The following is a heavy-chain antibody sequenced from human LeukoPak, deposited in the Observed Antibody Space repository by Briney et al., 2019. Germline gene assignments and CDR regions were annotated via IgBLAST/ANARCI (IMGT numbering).Heavy chain of an antibody. CDR1: GLTVSSNY. Sequence: GGSLRLSCAASGLTVSSNYMSWVRQAPGKGLEWVSLISSGGSTYYADSVRGRFTISRDNSKNTLYLQMNSLRAEYTAVYYCARDWGNWNYDYWGQGTLVTVSS. CDR3: ARDWGNWNYDY. D-gene: IGHD1-7*01. V-gene: IGHV3-66*01. J-gene: IGHJ4*02. CDR2: ISSGGST.